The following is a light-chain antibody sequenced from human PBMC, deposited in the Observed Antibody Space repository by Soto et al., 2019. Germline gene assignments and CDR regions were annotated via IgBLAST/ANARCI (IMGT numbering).Light chain of an antibody. V-gene: IGKV3-20*01. CDR3: QQYGSSPLT. CDR1: QSVSSSY. J-gene: IGKJ4*01. CDR2: GAS. Sequence: EIVLTQSPGTLSLSPGERATLSCRASQSVSSSYLAWYQQKPGQAPRLLIYGASIRATSIPDRLSGSGSGTDFTLTISRLEPEDFAVYYCQQYGSSPLTFGGGTKVEIK.